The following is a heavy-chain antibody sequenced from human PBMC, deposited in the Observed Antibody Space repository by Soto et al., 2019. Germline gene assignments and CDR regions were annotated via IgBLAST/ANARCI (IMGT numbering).Heavy chain of an antibody. D-gene: IGHD2-21*02. V-gene: IGHV2-5*02. J-gene: IGHJ6*02. CDR2: IYWDGDR. Sequence: SGPTLVTPTQTLTLTRTFSGFSLSTGGVGVGWIRQPPGKALEWPALIYWDGDRRYRPVLMSRLTIAKDTSKNQVVLTMTNMDPVDTATYYCVHSRCGGDCLQSYSSHYYYGMDIWGQGT. CDR3: VHSRCGGDCLQSYSSHYYYGMDI. CDR1: GFSLSTGGVG.